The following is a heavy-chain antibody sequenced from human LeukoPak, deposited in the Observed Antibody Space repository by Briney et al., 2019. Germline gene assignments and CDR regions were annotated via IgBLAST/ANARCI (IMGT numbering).Heavy chain of an antibody. CDR3: AKDFERGYYDFWSGPGPLFDY. J-gene: IGHJ4*02. V-gene: IGHV3-23*01. Sequence: GGSLRLSCAASGFTFSSYAMSWVRQAPGKGLEWVSAISGSGGSTYYADSVKGRFTISRDNSKNTLYLQMNSLRAEDTAVYYCAKDFERGYYDFWSGPGPLFDYWGQGTLVTVSS. CDR2: ISGSGGST. D-gene: IGHD3-3*01. CDR1: GFTFSSYA.